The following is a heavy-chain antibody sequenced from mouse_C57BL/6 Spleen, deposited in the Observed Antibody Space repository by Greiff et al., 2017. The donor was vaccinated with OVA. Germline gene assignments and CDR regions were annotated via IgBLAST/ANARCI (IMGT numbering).Heavy chain of an antibody. V-gene: IGHV1-66*01. J-gene: IGHJ2*01. D-gene: IGHD1-1*01. Sequence: QVHLKESGPELVKPGASVKISCKASGYSFTSYYIHWVKQRPGQGLEWIGWIYPGSGNTKYNEKFKGKATLTADTSSSTAYMQLSSLTSEDSAVYYCARGPTVVAPDYWGQGTTLTVSS. CDR1: GYSFTSYY. CDR3: ARGPTVVAPDY. CDR2: IYPGSGNT.